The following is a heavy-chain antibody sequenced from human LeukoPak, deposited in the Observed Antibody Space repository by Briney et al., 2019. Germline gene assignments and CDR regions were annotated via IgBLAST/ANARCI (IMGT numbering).Heavy chain of an antibody. V-gene: IGHV3-21*01. J-gene: IGHJ4*02. CDR1: GFTFSSYS. CDR2: ISSSSSYI. Sequence: GGSLRLSCAASGFTFSSYSMNWVRQAPGKGLEWVSSISSSSSYIYYADSVKGRFTISRDNAKNSLYLQMNSLRAEDTAVYYCARGGRYCSSTSCPVGYWGQGTLVTVSS. D-gene: IGHD2-2*01. CDR3: ARGGRYCSSTSCPVGY.